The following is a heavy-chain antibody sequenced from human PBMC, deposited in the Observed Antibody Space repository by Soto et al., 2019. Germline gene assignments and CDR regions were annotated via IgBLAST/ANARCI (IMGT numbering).Heavy chain of an antibody. CDR2: IIPLFGTP. Sequence: QVHLVQSGAEVKKPGSSVKVSCKTSGGTFSDLAFSWVRQAPRQGLEWVGGIIPLFGTPNYAREFQGRVLISADESSNAVYMELRSLRSEDTAVYYCASERVAEMATGGYFDNWGQGTLVTVS. CDR3: ASERVAEMATGGYFDN. D-gene: IGHD5-12*01. CDR1: GGTFSDLA. V-gene: IGHV1-69*01. J-gene: IGHJ4*02.